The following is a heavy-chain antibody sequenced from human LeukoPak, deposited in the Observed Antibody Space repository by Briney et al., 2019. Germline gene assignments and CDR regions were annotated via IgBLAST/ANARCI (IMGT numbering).Heavy chain of an antibody. V-gene: IGHV4-31*03. J-gene: IGHJ5*02. Sequence: SQTLSLTCTVSRVSLSRGGYYWSWTRHHPGRGLEWIGYIYYSGSTYYNPSLKSRVTISVDTSKNLFSLKLSSVTAADTAVYYCCRLITFGGVIAHWGQGTLVTVSS. CDR1: RVSLSRGGYY. CDR2: IYYSGST. D-gene: IGHD3-16*01. CDR3: CRLITFGGVIAH.